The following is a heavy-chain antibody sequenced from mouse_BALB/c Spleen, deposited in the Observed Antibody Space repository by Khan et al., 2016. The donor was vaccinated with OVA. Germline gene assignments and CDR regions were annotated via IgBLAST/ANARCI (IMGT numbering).Heavy chain of an antibody. V-gene: IGHV11-2*02. J-gene: IGHJ2*01. CDR3: MTYYRY. CDR2: ISSDGSAI. D-gene: IGHD2-14*01. Sequence: EVQLLETGGGLVQPGGSRGLSCEGSGFTFSGFWMSWVRQTPGKTLEWIGDISSDGSAINYAPSIKDRFTIFRDNDKSTLYLQMSNVRSEDTATYFCMTYYRYWGQGTTLTVSS. CDR1: GFTFSGFW.